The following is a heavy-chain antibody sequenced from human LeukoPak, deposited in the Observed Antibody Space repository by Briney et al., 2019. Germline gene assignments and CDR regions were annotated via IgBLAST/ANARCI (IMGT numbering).Heavy chain of an antibody. D-gene: IGHD6-19*01. J-gene: IGHJ3*02. CDR1: GFTFSNYA. V-gene: IGHV3-23*01. CDR3: ARDSGWVYAFDI. Sequence: AGGSLRLSCAASGFTFSNYAMTWVRQAPGKGLEWVSGIRAGGGSTNYADSVKGRFTISRDNSKNTLYLQMNSLRAEDTAVYYCARDSGWVYAFDIWGQGTMVTVSS. CDR2: IRAGGGST.